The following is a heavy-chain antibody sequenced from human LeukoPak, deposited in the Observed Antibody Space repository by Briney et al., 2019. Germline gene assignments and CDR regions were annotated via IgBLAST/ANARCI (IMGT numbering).Heavy chain of an antibody. V-gene: IGHV4-34*01. CDR2: INHSGST. CDR3: ARGRDADYGMDV. Sequence: PSETLSLTCTVSGGSISSYYWSWIRLPPGKGLEWIGEINHSGSTNYNPSLKSRVTISVDTSKNQFSLKLSSVTAAGTAVYYCARGRDADYGMDVWGQGTTVTVSS. J-gene: IGHJ6*02. CDR1: GGSISSYY.